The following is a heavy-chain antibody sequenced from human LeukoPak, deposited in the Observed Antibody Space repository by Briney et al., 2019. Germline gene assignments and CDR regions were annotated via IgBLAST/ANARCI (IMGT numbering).Heavy chain of an antibody. V-gene: IGHV3-30*02. CDR3: AKDSYSYGSYFDY. J-gene: IGHJ4*02. CDR1: GFTFSSYG. CDR2: IRYDGSNK. Sequence: GGSLRLSCAASGFTFSSYGMHWVRQAPGKGLEWVAFIRYDGSNKYYADSVKGRFTISRDNSKNTLYLQMNSLRAEDTAVCYCAKDSYSYGSYFDYWGQGTLVTVSS. D-gene: IGHD5-18*01.